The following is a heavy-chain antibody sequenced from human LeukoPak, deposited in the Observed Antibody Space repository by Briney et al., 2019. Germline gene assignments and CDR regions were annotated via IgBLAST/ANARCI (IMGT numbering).Heavy chain of an antibody. Sequence: ASAKVSCKASGYTFTGYYMHWVRQAPGQGLEWMGRINPNSGGTNYAQKFQGRVTMTRDTSISTAYMELSRLRSDDTAVYYCARDSRIVVVPAAMGGYWGQGTLVTVSS. CDR1: GYTFTGYY. D-gene: IGHD2-2*01. J-gene: IGHJ4*02. CDR2: INPNSGGT. V-gene: IGHV1-2*06. CDR3: ARDSRIVVVPAAMGGY.